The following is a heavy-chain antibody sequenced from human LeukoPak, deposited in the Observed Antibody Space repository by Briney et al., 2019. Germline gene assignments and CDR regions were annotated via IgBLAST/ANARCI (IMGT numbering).Heavy chain of an antibody. Sequence: PSETLSLTCTVSAGSISSYYWSWIRQPPGKGLEWIGYIYYSGSTNYNPSLKSRVTISLDTSKNQFSLKLTSVTAADTAVYFCARHGGVVRGQGSDAFDIWGQGTMVTVSS. CDR3: ARHGGVVRGQGSDAFDI. CDR1: AGSISSYY. D-gene: IGHD3-10*01. J-gene: IGHJ3*02. CDR2: IYYSGST. V-gene: IGHV4-59*08.